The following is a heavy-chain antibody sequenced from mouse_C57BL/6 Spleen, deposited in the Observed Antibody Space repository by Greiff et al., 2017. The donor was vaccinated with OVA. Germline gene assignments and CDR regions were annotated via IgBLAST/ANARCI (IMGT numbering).Heavy chain of an antibody. V-gene: IGHV2-6*01. J-gene: IGHJ4*01. D-gene: IGHD3-2*02. Sequence: QVQLKQSGPGLVAPSQSLSITCTVSGFSLTSYGVDWVRQSPGKGLEWLGVIWGVGSTNYNSALKSRLSISKDNSKSQVFLKMNSLQTDDTAMYYCARHSSGLYYAMDYWGQGTSVTVSS. CDR3: ARHSSGLYYAMDY. CDR1: GFSLTSYG. CDR2: IWGVGST.